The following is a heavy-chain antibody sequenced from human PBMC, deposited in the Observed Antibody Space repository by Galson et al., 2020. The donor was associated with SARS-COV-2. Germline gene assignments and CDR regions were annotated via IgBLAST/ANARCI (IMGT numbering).Heavy chain of an antibody. CDR2: ISGSGGST. V-gene: IGHV3-23*01. CDR1: GFTFSSYA. CDR3: AKAGVLLWFGELLSLDY. Sequence: GESLKISCAASGFTFSSYAMSWVRQAPGKGLEWVSAISGSGGSTYYADSVKGRFTISRDNSKNTLYLQMNSLRAEDTAVYYCAKAGVLLWFGELLSLDYWGQGTLVTVSS. J-gene: IGHJ4*02. D-gene: IGHD3-10*01.